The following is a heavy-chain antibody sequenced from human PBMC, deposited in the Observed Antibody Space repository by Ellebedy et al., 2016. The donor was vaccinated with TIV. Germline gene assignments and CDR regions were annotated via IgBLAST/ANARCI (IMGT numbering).Heavy chain of an antibody. V-gene: IGHV5-51*01. J-gene: IGHJ4*02. CDR1: GYSFTRYW. CDR2: IYPGDSDT. CDR3: ASAKYYGSGTYAHYLDY. Sequence: KVSCKVSGYSFTRYWIAWVRQMPGKGLDWMGIIYPGDSDTRYSPSFQGQVTISADKSISTAYLQWSSLKASDTAMYYCASAKYYGSGTYAHYLDYWGQGTLVTVSS. D-gene: IGHD3-10*01.